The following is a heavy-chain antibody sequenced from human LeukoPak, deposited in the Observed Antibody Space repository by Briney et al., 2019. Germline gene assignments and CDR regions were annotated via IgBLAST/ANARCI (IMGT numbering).Heavy chain of an antibody. V-gene: IGHV4-4*07. CDR3: ARGERDSSGYDY. CDR2: IYTSGST. J-gene: IGHJ4*02. D-gene: IGHD6-19*01. CDR1: GGSISSYY. Sequence: SETLSLTCTVSGGSISSYYWSWIRQPAGKGLEWTGRIYTSGSTNYNPSLKSRVTISVDTSKNQFSLKLSSVTAADTAVYYCARGERDSSGYDYWGQGTLVTVSS.